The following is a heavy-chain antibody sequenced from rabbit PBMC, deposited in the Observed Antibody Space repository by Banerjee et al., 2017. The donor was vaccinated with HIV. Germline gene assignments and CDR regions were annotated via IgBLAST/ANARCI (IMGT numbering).Heavy chain of an antibody. CDR2: INTSSGNT. CDR1: GFSFSNGYV. V-gene: IGHV1S45*01. CDR3: ARKIDVGYAGYGYALNL. Sequence: QEQLEESGGDLVKPEGSLTLTCTASGFSFSNGYVMCWVRQAPGKGLEWIACINTSSGNTVYASWAKGRFTISKTSSTTVTLQMTSLTAADTATYFCARKIDVGYAGYGYALNLWGPGTLVTVS. D-gene: IGHD6-1*01. J-gene: IGHJ4*01.